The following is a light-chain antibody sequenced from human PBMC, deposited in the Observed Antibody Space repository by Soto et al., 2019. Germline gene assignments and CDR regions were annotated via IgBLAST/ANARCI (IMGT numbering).Light chain of an antibody. Sequence: SQMTHSPSTLSASVGDSVTICCRASQGSWWVAWFQQKPGKAPKLLISEASNLEGGVPSRFSGSGYGTEFTLTISSLQPDDFASYSCQQYHTSPWTFGQGTKVDIK. CDR2: EAS. CDR3: QQYHTSPWT. CDR1: QGSWW. V-gene: IGKV1-5*03. J-gene: IGKJ1*01.